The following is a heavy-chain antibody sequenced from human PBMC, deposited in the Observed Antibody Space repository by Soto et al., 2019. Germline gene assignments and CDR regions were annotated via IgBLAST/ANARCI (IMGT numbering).Heavy chain of an antibody. V-gene: IGHV4-34*02. CDR2: VNHSGGT. Sequence: QVQLQQWGAGLLKPSETLSLSCGVSGESFSGSYWTWIRQPPGKGLEWIGEVNHSGGTTYNPSLKSRVTISVDTSKSQFSLNVSSVTAADAAVYFCARGRLSVAARPRGYYFDYWGQGTLVTVSS. J-gene: IGHJ4*02. CDR1: GESFSGSY. CDR3: ARGRLSVAARPRGYYFDY. D-gene: IGHD6-6*01.